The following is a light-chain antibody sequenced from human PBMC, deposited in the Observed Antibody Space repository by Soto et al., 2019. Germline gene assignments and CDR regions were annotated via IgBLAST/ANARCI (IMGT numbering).Light chain of an antibody. CDR2: EVT. CDR1: SSDIGGYNF. Sequence: QSALTQPASVSGSPGQSITISCTGTSSDIGGYNFVSWYQQHPGEAPKLMIYEVTNRPSGISNRFSGSKSGNTASLTISGVQPEDEADYYCSSYRTMTTLVFGGGTKLTVL. V-gene: IGLV2-14*01. CDR3: SSYRTMTTLV. J-gene: IGLJ2*01.